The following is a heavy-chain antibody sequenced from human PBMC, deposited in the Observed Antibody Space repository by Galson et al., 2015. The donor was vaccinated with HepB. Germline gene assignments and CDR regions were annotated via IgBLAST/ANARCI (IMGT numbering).Heavy chain of an antibody. D-gene: IGHD3-10*01. V-gene: IGHV3-23*01. Sequence: SLRLSCAASGLTFNNAWMSWVRQAPGKGLEWVSAISGSGGSTYYADSVKGRFTISRDNFKNTLYLQMNSLRAEDTAVYYCAKDEGLLWFGELSYGMDVWGQGTTVTVSS. J-gene: IGHJ6*02. CDR2: ISGSGGST. CDR1: GLTFNNAW. CDR3: AKDEGLLWFGELSYGMDV.